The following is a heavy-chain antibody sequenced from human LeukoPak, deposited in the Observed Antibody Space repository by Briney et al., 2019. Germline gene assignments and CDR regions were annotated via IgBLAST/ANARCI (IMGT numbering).Heavy chain of an antibody. CDR1: GFTFTSSA. CDR2: IVVGSGNT. D-gene: IGHD3-22*01. CDR3: AAGVSRGYDSSGYVAFDI. Sequence: SVKVSCKASGFTFTSSAMQWVRQARGQRLEWIGWIVVGSGNTNYAQKFQERVTITRDMSTSTAYMELSSLRSEDTAVYYCAAGVSRGYDSSGYVAFDIWGQGTMVTVSS. V-gene: IGHV1-58*02. J-gene: IGHJ3*02.